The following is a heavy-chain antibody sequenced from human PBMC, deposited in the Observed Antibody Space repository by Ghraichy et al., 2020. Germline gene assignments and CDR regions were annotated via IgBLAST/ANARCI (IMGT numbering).Heavy chain of an antibody. CDR3: ARILEELDTAMVYYYYGMDV. D-gene: IGHD5-18*01. V-gene: IGHV2-26*01. Sequence: SGPTLVKPTETLTLTCTVSGFSLSNARMGVSWIRQPPGKALEWLAHIFSNDEKSYSTSLKSRLTISKDTSKSQVVLTMTNMDPVDTATYYCARILEELDTAMVYYYYGMDVWGQGTTVTVSS. CDR1: GFSLSNARMG. CDR2: IFSNDEK. J-gene: IGHJ6*02.